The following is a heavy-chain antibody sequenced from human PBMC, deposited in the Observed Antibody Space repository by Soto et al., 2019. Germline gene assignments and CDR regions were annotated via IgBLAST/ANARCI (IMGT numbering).Heavy chain of an antibody. CDR3: ARESIATGYYYYGMDV. CDR1: GGSISSGDYY. CDR2: IYYSGST. D-gene: IGHD6-6*01. J-gene: IGHJ6*02. Sequence: SETLSLSCTVSGGSISSGDYYWSWIRQPPGKGLEWIGYIYYSGSTYYNPSLKSRVTISVDTSKNQFSLKLSSVTAADTAVYYCARESIATGYYYYGMDVWGQGTTVTVSS. V-gene: IGHV4-30-4*01.